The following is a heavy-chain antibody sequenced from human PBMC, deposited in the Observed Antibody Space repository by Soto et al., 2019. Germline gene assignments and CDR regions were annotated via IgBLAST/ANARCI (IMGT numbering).Heavy chain of an antibody. CDR1: GFTFSSYS. CDR2: ISSSSSYI. CDR3: ARDPIELAAAGIYWFDP. J-gene: IGHJ5*02. Sequence: GGSLRLSCAASGFTFSSYSMNWVRQAPGKGLEWVSSISSSSSYIYYADSVKGRFTISRDNAKNSLYLQMNCLRAEDTAVYYCARDPIELAAAGIYWFDPWGQGTLVTVSS. V-gene: IGHV3-21*01. D-gene: IGHD6-13*01.